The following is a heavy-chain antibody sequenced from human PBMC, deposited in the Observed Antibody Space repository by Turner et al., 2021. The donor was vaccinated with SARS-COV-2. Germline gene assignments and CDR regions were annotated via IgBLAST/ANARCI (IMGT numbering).Heavy chain of an antibody. Sequence: QMQLQESGPGLVKPSETLSITCTVSGGSISRSSYYWGWSRQHPGKGLEWIGNIDHSWSAYYNPSLKSRVTISVDTSKNQSSLKLSSVTDADTAVYYCATRGVDIVVAVAAIDSPQGGMDVWGQGTTVTVSS. CDR1: GGSISRSSYY. J-gene: IGHJ6*02. V-gene: IGHV4-39*01. D-gene: IGHD2-15*01. CDR2: IDHSWSA. CDR3: ATRGVDIVVAVAAIDSPQGGMDV.